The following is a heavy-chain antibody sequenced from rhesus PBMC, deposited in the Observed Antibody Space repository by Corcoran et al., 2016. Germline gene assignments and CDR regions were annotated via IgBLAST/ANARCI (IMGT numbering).Heavy chain of an antibody. Sequence: QVQLQESGPGLVTPSANLSLTCAVSAGSISRGNWWSGTRLSPGKGLEWIGHISGNGGSTYYNPSLKSRVTISTDTSKNQFSLKGSSVTAADTAVYYCARRPGNTYSNDYWGQGVLVTVSS. CDR1: AGSISRGNW. CDR2: ISGNGGST. J-gene: IGHJ4*01. D-gene: IGHD5-12*01. V-gene: IGHV4-65*01. CDR3: ARRPGNTYSNDY.